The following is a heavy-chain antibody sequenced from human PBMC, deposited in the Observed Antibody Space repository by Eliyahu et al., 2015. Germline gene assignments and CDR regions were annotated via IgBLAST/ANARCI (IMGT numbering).Heavy chain of an antibody. CDR2: TEYRSKWNY. CDR1: GDSVXSNSVA. V-gene: IGHV6-1*01. Sequence: QVQLQQSGPGLVKPSQTLSLTXVXSGDSVXSNSVAWHWIRQSPGRGLEWLGMTEYRSKWNYDYAKSLKGRIVIWADTSKNQFSLQLKSVTPVDTAVYYCARRHYNLFDSFDVWGRGTMVTVSS. J-gene: IGHJ3*01. D-gene: IGHD1-14*01. CDR3: ARRHYNLFDSFDV.